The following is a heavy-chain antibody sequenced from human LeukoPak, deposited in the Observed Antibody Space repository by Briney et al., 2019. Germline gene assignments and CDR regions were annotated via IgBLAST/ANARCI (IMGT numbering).Heavy chain of an antibody. J-gene: IGHJ5*02. D-gene: IGHD1-26*01. Sequence: ASVKVSCKASGYTFTSYGISWVRQAPGQGLEWMGWISAYNGNTNYAQKLQGRVTMTTDTSTSTAYMELRSLRSDDTAVYYCARPLRVGATTSHWFDPWGQGTLVTVSS. CDR2: ISAYNGNT. V-gene: IGHV1-18*01. CDR1: GYTFTSYG. CDR3: ARPLRVGATTSHWFDP.